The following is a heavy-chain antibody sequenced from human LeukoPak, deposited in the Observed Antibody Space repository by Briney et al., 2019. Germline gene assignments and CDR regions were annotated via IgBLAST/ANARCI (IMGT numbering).Heavy chain of an antibody. V-gene: IGHV3-53*01. CDR1: GFTVSTNY. CDR3: ANLRSWYPDAFDI. CDR2: IYSGGRT. J-gene: IGHJ3*02. D-gene: IGHD6-13*01. Sequence: GGSLRLSCAASGFTVSTNYMSWVRQAPGKGLEGVSFIYSGGRTYYADSVKGRFTISRDNSKNTLFLQMNSLRAEDTAVYYCANLRSWYPDAFDIWGQGTMVTVSS.